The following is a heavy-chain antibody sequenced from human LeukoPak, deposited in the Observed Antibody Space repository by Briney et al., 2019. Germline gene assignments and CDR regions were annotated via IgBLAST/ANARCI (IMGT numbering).Heavy chain of an antibody. CDR3: AKDIDYYDSSGSIDY. CDR1: GFTFDDYA. CDR2: ISWNSGSI. J-gene: IGHJ4*02. Sequence: GRSLRLSCAASGFTFDDYAMHWVRQAPGKGLEWVSGISWNSGSIGYADSVKGRFTISRDNAKNSLYLQMNSLRAEDTALYYCAKDIDYYDSSGSIDYWGQGTLVTVSS. D-gene: IGHD3-22*01. V-gene: IGHV3-9*01.